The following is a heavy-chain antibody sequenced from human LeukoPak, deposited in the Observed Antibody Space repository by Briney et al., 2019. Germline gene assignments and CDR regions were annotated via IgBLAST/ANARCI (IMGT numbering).Heavy chain of an antibody. J-gene: IGHJ3*02. V-gene: IGHV4-39*01. CDR2: IYYSGST. CDR3: ARYLIAARREAFDI. CDR1: GGSISSSSYY. D-gene: IGHD6-6*01. Sequence: SETLSLTCTVSGGSISSSSYYWGWIRQPPGKGLEWIGSIYYSGSTYYNPSLKSRVTISVDTSKNQFSLKLSSVTAADTAVYYCARYLIAARREAFDIWGQGTMVTVSS.